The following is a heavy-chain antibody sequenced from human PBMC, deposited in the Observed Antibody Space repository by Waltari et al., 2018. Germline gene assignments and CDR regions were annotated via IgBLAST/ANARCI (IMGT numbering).Heavy chain of an antibody. V-gene: IGHV1-69*04. Sequence: VQLVQSGAEVKKPGSSVKVSCKASGGTFSSSAISWVRQAPGQWIGWRGGWLPSLRLANYAQKFQGRVTITADESTSTAYMGLSSLRSEDTAVYYCARGPMVQGVISLDYWVQGTLVTVSS. CDR3: ARGPMVQGVISLDY. CDR2: WLPSLRLA. D-gene: IGHD3-10*01. J-gene: IGHJ4*02. CDR1: GGTFSSSA.